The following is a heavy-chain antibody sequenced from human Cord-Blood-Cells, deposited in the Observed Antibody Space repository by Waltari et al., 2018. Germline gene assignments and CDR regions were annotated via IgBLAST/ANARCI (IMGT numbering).Heavy chain of an antibody. D-gene: IGHD3-22*01. CDR3: ARGDYYDSSGYYYYYYYGMDV. J-gene: IGHJ6*02. CDR1: GGSFSGYY. Sequence: QVQLQQWGAGLLKPSETLSLTCAVYGGSFSGYYWSWFRQPLGQGLEWIGEINHSGSTNYNPSLKSRVTISVDTSKNQFSLKLSSVTAADTAVYYCARGDYYDSSGYYYYYYYGMDVWGQGTTVTVSS. V-gene: IGHV4-34*01. CDR2: INHSGST.